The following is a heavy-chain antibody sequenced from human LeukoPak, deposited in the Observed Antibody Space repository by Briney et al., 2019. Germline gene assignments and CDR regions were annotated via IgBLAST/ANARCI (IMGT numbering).Heavy chain of an antibody. Sequence: GGSLRPSCAASGFTVSSNYMNWVRQAPGKGLEWVSVIYSGGSTYYADSVKGRFTISRDNSKNTLYLQMNSLRAEDTAVYYCAGGILLAPGYWGQGTLVTVSS. CDR2: IYSGGST. CDR3: AGGILLAPGY. V-gene: IGHV3-66*01. J-gene: IGHJ4*02. D-gene: IGHD2-15*01. CDR1: GFTVSSNY.